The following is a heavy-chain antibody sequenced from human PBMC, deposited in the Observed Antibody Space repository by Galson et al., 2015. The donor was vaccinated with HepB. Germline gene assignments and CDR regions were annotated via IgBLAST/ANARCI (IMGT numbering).Heavy chain of an antibody. D-gene: IGHD3-3*01. V-gene: IGHV3-23*01. Sequence: SLRLSCAASGFTFSSYAMNWVRQTPGKGLEWVSSISGSDDNTYYADSVKGRFSISRDNSKNTLHLQMNSLRAEDAAVYFCAKSPQRGYWSGHYNSFYMDVWGKGTTVTVSS. J-gene: IGHJ6*03. CDR1: GFTFSSYA. CDR3: AKSPQRGYWSGHYNSFYMDV. CDR2: ISGSDDNT.